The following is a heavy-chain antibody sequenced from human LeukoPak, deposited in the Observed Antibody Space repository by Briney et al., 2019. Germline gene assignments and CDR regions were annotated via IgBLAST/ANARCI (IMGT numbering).Heavy chain of an antibody. CDR2: IIPIFGTA. D-gene: IGHD3-22*01. CDR3: TRDGPPGVPDSSGYHHDAFDI. Sequence: SVNVSCKASGGTFSSYAISWVRQAPGQGLEWMGGIIPIFGTANYAQKFQGRVTITTDESTSTAYMELSSLRSEDTAVYYCTRDGPPGVPDSSGYHHDAFDIWGQGTMVTVSS. V-gene: IGHV1-69*05. J-gene: IGHJ3*02. CDR1: GGTFSSYA.